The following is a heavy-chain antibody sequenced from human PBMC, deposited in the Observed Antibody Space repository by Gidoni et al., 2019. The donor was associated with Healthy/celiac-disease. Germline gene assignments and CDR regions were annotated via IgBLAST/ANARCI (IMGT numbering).Heavy chain of an antibody. D-gene: IGHD1-26*01. V-gene: IGHV1-69*01. CDR2: IIPICGTA. CDR3: ARVGGSYSMGAPFDY. Sequence: QVQLVQPGAEVKKSASSVKVPCKASGGTLSSYAISWVRQAPGQGPEWMGGIIPICGTANYAQKFQGRVTITADESTSTAYMELSSLRSEDTAVYYCARVGGSYSMGAPFDYWGQGTLVTVSS. CDR1: GGTLSSYA. J-gene: IGHJ4*02.